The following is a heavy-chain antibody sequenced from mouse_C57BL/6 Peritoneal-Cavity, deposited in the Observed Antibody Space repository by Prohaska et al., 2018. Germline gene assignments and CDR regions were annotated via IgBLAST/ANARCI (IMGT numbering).Heavy chain of an antibody. D-gene: IGHD2-4*01. CDR2: ISDGGSYT. CDR1: GFTFSSYA. CDR3: ARDYDYQYYAMDY. V-gene: IGHV5-4*01. Sequence: GGGLVKPGGSLKLSCAASGFTFSSYAMSWVRQTPEKRLEWVATISDGGSYTYYPDNVKGRFTISRDNAKNNLYLQMSHLKSEDTAMYYCARDYDYQYYAMDYWGQGTSVTVSS. J-gene: IGHJ4*01.